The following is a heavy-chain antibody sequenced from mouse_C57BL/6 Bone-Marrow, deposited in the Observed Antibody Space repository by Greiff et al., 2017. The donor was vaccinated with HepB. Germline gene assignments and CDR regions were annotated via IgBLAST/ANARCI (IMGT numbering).Heavy chain of an antibody. V-gene: IGHV14-1*01. CDR2: IDPEDGDT. Sequence: VQLQQSGAELVRPGASVKLSCTASGFNIQDYYMHWVKQRPEQGLEWIGRIDPEDGDTEYAPKFQGKATMTADTSSNTAYLQLSSLTSEDTAVYYCTTLITTVVAFDYWGQGTTLTVSS. J-gene: IGHJ2*01. CDR1: GFNIQDYY. CDR3: TTLITTVVAFDY. D-gene: IGHD1-1*01.